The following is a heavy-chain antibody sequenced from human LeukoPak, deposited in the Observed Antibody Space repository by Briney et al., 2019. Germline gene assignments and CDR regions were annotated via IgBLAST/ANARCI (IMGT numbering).Heavy chain of an antibody. CDR2: ISWNRGSI. CDR3: AKDFKGVAGTLFAFDI. D-gene: IGHD6-19*01. CDR1: GSTSDDYA. V-gene: IGHV3-9*02. Sequence: GRSLRLSRAASGSTSDDYATQWVRQAHKEGLEWVSGISWNRGSISYADSVKGRFTISRDNAKNSLYLQMNSLRAEDTALYYCAKDFKGVAGTLFAFDIWGQGKMVTVSS. J-gene: IGHJ3*02.